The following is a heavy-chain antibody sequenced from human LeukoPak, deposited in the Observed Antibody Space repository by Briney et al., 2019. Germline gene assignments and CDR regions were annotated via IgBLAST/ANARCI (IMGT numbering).Heavy chain of an antibody. Sequence: GASVKVSCKASGYTFTSYYMHWVRQAPGQGLEWMGIINPSGGSTSYAQKFQGRVTMTRDTSISTAYMELSRLRSDDTAVYYCARDHYDSSGYLDYWGQGTLVTVSS. CDR3: ARDHYDSSGYLDY. CDR2: INPSGGST. J-gene: IGHJ4*02. CDR1: GYTFTSYY. V-gene: IGHV1-46*01. D-gene: IGHD3-22*01.